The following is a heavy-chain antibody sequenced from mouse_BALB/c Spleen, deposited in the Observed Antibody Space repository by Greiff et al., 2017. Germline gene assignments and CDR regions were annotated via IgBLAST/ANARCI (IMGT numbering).Heavy chain of an antibody. J-gene: IGHJ4*01. CDR3: ASSMITLLYAMDY. Sequence: EVQLQESGPGLVKPSQSLSLTCTVTGYSITSDYAWNWIRQFPGNKLEWMGYISYSGSTSYNPSLKSRISITRDTSKNQFFPQLNSVTTEDTATYYCASSMITLLYAMDYWGQGTSVTVSS. D-gene: IGHD2-4*01. V-gene: IGHV3-2*02. CDR2: ISYSGST. CDR1: GYSITSDYA.